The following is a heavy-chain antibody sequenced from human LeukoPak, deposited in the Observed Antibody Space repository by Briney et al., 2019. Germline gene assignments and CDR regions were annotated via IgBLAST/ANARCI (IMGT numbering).Heavy chain of an antibody. D-gene: IGHD3-9*01. CDR2: IYYSGST. V-gene: IGHV4-39*01. J-gene: IGHJ4*02. CDR3: ARHSPLRYFDWLLPHPAFDY. CDR1: GGSISSSSYY. Sequence: SETLSLTCTVSGGSISSSSYYWGWIRQPPGKGLEWIGSIYYSGSTYYNPSLKSRVTISVDTSKNQFSLKLSSVTAADTAVSYCARHSPLRYFDWLLPHPAFDYWGQGTLVTVSS.